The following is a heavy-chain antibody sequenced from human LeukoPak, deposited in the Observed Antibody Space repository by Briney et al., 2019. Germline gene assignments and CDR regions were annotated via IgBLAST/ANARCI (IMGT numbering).Heavy chain of an antibody. Sequence: GASVKVSCKASGYTFTSYDINWVRQATGQGLEWMGWMNPNSGNTGYAQKFQGRVTITRNTSISTAYMELSRLRSDDTAVYYCARGAADIVVVPAAMEGYYYYYMDVWGKGTTVTVSS. V-gene: IGHV1-8*03. CDR2: MNPNSGNT. CDR3: ARGAADIVVVPAAMEGYYYYYMDV. J-gene: IGHJ6*03. D-gene: IGHD2-2*01. CDR1: GYTFTSYD.